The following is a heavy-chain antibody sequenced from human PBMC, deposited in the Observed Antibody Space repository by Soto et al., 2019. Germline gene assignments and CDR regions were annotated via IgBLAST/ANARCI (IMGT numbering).Heavy chain of an antibody. Sequence: ASVKVSCNASGYTFTGYYMHWVRQAPGQGLEWMGWINPNSGGTNYARKFQGRVTMTRDTSISTAYMELSRLRSDDTAVYYCARDRGVSSSWYYYWGQGTLVTVSS. V-gene: IGHV1-2*02. CDR1: GYTFTGYY. J-gene: IGHJ4*02. D-gene: IGHD6-13*01. CDR2: INPNSGGT. CDR3: ARDRGVSSSWYYY.